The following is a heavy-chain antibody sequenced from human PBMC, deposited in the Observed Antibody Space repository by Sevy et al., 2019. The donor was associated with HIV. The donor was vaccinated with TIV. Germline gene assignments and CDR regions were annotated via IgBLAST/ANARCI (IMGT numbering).Heavy chain of an antibody. CDR3: ASTSCSGGSCYSLIDA. D-gene: IGHD2-15*01. V-gene: IGHV3-66*02. CDR2: IYSGGST. Sequence: GVSLRLSCAASGFTVSGNYMSWVRQAPGKGLEWVSVIYSGGSTYYADSVKGRFTISRDTSKTTLYLQMNSLRFEDTAVYYCASTSCSGGSCYSLIDAWGQGTLVTVSS. CDR1: GFTVSGNY. J-gene: IGHJ4*02.